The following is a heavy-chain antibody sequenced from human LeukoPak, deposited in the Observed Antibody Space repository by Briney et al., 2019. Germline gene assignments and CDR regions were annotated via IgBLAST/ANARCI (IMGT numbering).Heavy chain of an antibody. CDR1: GFTFSSYS. V-gene: IGHV3-21*04. J-gene: IGHJ6*03. Sequence: GGSLRLSCAASGFTFSSYSMNWVRQAPGKGLEWVSSISSSSSYIYYADSVKGRFTISRDNAKNSLYLQMNSLRAEDTAVYYCASSYGDLPYYYNYMDVWGKGTTVTISS. CDR3: ASSYGDLPYYYNYMDV. D-gene: IGHD4-17*01. CDR2: ISSSSSYI.